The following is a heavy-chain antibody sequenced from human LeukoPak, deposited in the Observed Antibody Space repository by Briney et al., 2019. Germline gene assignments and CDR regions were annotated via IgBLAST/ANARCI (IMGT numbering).Heavy chain of an antibody. V-gene: IGHV1-8*01. J-gene: IGHJ5*02. CDR3: ARVVPAATSYGNWFDP. Sequence: ASVKVSCKASGYTFTSYDINWVRQATGRGLEWMGWMNPNSGNTGYAQKFQGRVTMTRNTSISTAYMELSSLRSEDTAVYYCARVVPAATSYGNWFDPWGQGTLVTVSS. D-gene: IGHD2-2*01. CDR2: MNPNSGNT. CDR1: GYTFTSYD.